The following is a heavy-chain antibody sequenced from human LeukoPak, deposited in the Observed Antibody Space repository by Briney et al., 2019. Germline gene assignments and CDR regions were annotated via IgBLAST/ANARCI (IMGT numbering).Heavy chain of an antibody. CDR2: ISWNSGSI. CDR1: GFTFSSYA. J-gene: IGHJ4*02. V-gene: IGHV3-9*01. Sequence: GGSLRLSCAASGFTFSSYAMHWVRQAPGKGPEWVSGISWNSGSIGYAGSVKGRFTISRDNAKNSLYLQMNSLRTEDTALYYCAKDMASTGCSGGSCYRHYFDYWGQGTLVTVSS. D-gene: IGHD2-15*01. CDR3: AKDMASTGCSGGSCYRHYFDY.